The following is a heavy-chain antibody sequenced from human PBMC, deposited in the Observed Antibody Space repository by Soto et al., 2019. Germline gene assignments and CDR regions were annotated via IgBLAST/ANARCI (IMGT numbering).Heavy chain of an antibody. CDR3: AKITVRQWLLSRYFAY. V-gene: IGHV3-74*01. CDR1: GLTFSSYW. CDR2: INTDGSSI. D-gene: IGHD6-19*01. J-gene: IGHJ4*02. Sequence: PGGSLRLSCAASGLTFSSYWLHWVRQAPGKGLVWVSRINTDGSSISDADSVRGRFTISRDNSKNTLFLQMNSLRAEDTAVYYCAKITVRQWLLSRYFAYWGQGSPVTVSS.